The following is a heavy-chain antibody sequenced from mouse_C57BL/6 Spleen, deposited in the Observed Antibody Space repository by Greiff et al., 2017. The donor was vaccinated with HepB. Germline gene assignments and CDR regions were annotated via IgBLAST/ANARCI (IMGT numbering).Heavy chain of an antibody. CDR3: VRRYSLYAMDY. Sequence: EVQLVESGGGLVQPKGSLKLSCAASGFSFNTYAMNWVRQAPGKGLEWVARIRSKSNNYATYYADSVKDRFTISRDDSESMLYLQMNNLKTEDTAMYYCVRRYSLYAMDYWGQGTSVTVSS. CDR1: GFSFNTYA. J-gene: IGHJ4*01. V-gene: IGHV10-1*01. CDR2: IRSKSNNYAT.